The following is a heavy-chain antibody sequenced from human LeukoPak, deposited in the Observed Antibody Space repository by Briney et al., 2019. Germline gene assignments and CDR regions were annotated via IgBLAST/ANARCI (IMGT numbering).Heavy chain of an antibody. CDR3: VRDLRDRRGYSNYYMDV. Sequence: GGSLRLSCAGSDLTVSNNYMSWVRQSPERGLEWVSIIYSGGSTDYADSVKGRFTTSRDTSKNTVYLQMNNLRAEDTAVYYCVRDLRDRRGYSNYYMDVWGKGTTATVSS. J-gene: IGHJ6*03. CDR1: DLTVSNNY. D-gene: IGHD3-10*01. V-gene: IGHV3-53*01. CDR2: IYSGGST.